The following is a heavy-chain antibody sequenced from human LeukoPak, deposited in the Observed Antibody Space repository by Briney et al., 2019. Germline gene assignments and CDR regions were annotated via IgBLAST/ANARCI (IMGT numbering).Heavy chain of an antibody. D-gene: IGHD6-25*01. CDR2: IRGDGNMT. V-gene: IGHV3-74*01. J-gene: IGHJ4*02. Sequence: GVSLRLSCAASEFPFSAYCMHCARKAPGEGLVCLSHIRGDGNMTICALSVRRLHTISRDNDKHTVYLHMNTLRREHGAVYYCARENLAAAADYWGQGTVVTVSS. CDR3: ARENLAAAADY. CDR1: EFPFSAYC.